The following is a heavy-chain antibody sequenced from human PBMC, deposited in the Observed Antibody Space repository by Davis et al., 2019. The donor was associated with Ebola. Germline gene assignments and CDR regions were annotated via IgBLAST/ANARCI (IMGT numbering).Heavy chain of an antibody. CDR1: GLTLSGSA. CDR2: IRSKANSYAT. V-gene: IGHV3-73*01. CDR3: TSPGY. Sequence: GESLKTPCASPGLTLSGSAMHWVRQASGKGLEWVGRIRSKANSYATAYAASVKGRFTISRDDSKNTAYLQMNSLKTEDTAVYYCTSPGYWGQGTLVTVSS. J-gene: IGHJ4*02.